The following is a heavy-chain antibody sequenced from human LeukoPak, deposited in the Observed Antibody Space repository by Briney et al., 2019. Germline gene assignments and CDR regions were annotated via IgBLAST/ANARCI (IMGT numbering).Heavy chain of an antibody. V-gene: IGHV3-7*01. D-gene: IGHD4-17*01. Sequence: PGGSLRLSCAASGFTFSSYWMSWVRQAPGKGLGWVANIKQDGSEKYYVDSVKGRFIISRDNAKNSLYLQMNSLRAEDTAVYYCARGDYGDAQSVDWGQGTLVTVSS. J-gene: IGHJ4*02. CDR3: ARGDYGDAQSVD. CDR2: IKQDGSEK. CDR1: GFTFSSYW.